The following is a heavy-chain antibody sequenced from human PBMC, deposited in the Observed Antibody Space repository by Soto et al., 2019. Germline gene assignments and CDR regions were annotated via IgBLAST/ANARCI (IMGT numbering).Heavy chain of an antibody. V-gene: IGHV4-30-2*01. J-gene: IGHJ6*02. CDR1: GVSISSDGYS. CDR3: ARAYYDFWTSYHYGMDG. D-gene: IGHD3-3*01. Sequence: QLQLQESGSGLVKPSQTLSLTCAVSGVSISSDGYSWSWIRQPPGKGLEWIGFIYQSGSTYYNPSLKRRGTMSVDRSKNQFALQLTSVTDADTAVYYCARAYYDFWTSYHYGMDGWGQGTTVTVSS. CDR2: IYQSGST.